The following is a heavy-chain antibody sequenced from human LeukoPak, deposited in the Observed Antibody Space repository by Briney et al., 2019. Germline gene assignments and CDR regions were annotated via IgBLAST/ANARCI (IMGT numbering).Heavy chain of an antibody. V-gene: IGHV3-21*01. CDR3: ARGHYDSSGRTLDY. J-gene: IGHJ4*02. D-gene: IGHD3-22*01. Sequence: PGGSLRLSCAASGFTFSSYAMSWVRQAPGKGLEWVSSISSSSSYIYYADSVKGRFTISRDNAKNSLYLQMNSLRAEDTAVYYCARGHYDSSGRTLDYWGQGTLVTVSS. CDR2: ISSSSSYI. CDR1: GFTFSSYA.